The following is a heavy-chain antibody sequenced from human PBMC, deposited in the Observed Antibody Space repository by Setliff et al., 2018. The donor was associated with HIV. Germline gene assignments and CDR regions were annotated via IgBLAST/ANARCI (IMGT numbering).Heavy chain of an antibody. J-gene: IGHJ3*02. Sequence: ASVKVSCKASGGTFISYAFTWVRQAPGQGLEWMGWITPNLGGTNFAQKFQGRVTMTRDTSTSTAYMELSRLRSDDTAVYYCARGGLATGAFDIWGQGTMVTVSS. CDR3: ARGGLATGAFDI. CDR1: GGTFISYA. CDR2: ITPNLGGT. D-gene: IGHD5-12*01. V-gene: IGHV1-2*02.